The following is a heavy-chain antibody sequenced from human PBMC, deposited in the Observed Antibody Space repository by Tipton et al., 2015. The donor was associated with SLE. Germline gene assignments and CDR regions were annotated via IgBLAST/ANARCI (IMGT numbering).Heavy chain of an antibody. CDR3: ARGEYYYYMDV. J-gene: IGHJ6*03. CDR2: ISSSGSTI. D-gene: IGHD1-26*01. CDR1: GFTFSSYG. V-gene: IGHV3-48*03. Sequence: SLRLSCAASGFTFSSYGMHWVRQAPGKGLEWVSYISSSGSTIYYADSVKGRFTISRDNAKNSLYLQMNSLRAEDTAVYYCARGEYYYYMDVWGKGTTVTVSS.